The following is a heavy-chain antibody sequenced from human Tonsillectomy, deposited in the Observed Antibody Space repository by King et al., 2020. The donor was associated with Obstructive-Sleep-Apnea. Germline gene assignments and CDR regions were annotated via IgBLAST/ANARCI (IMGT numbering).Heavy chain of an antibody. CDR3: ARPIRSSYYEYYYALDV. CDR1: GFTFSDYA. V-gene: IGHV3-30*04. CDR2: IIFDGSNK. D-gene: IGHD1-26*01. J-gene: IGHJ6*02. Sequence: VQLVESGGNVVQPGRSLRLSCAVSGFTFSDYAMYWVRQAPGKGLEWVALIIFDGSNKYYADSVKGRFTISRDNSRNTLFLQMSGLRPDDTAVYYCARPIRSSYYEYYYALDVWGQGTTVTVSS.